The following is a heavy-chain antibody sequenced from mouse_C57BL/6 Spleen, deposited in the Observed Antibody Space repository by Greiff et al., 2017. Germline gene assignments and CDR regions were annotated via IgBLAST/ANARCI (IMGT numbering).Heavy chain of an antibody. CDR1: GYAFSSYW. CDR2: FYPGSGSI. V-gene: IGHV1-62-2*01. D-gene: IGHD1-1*01. J-gene: IGHJ2*01. CDR3: ARHEEGGTVVAPFDY. Sequence: QVQLQQSGAELVKPGASVKISCKASGYAFSSYWMNWVKQRPGKGLEWIGWFYPGSGSIKYNEKFKDKATLTADKSSSTVYMELSRLTSEDSAVYFCARHEEGGTVVAPFDYWGQGTTLTVSS.